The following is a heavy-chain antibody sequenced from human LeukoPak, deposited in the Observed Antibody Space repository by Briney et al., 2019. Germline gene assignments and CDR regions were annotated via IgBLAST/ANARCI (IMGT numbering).Heavy chain of an antibody. J-gene: IGHJ2*01. CDR3: ARDLAVAGNEDWYFDL. V-gene: IGHV3-21*01. D-gene: IGHD6-19*01. Sequence: GGSLRLSCAASGFTFSSYSMNWVRQAPGKGLEWVSSISSSSSYIYYADSVKGRFTISRDNAKNSLYLQMNSLRAEDTAVYYCARDLAVAGNEDWYFDLWGRGTLVTVSS. CDR2: ISSSSSYI. CDR1: GFTFSSYS.